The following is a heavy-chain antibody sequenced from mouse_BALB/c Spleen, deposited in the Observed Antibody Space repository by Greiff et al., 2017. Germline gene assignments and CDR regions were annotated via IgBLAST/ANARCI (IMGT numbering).Heavy chain of an antibody. CDR1: GFSLPSYG. V-gene: IGHV2-6-2*01. CDR2: IWSDGST. CDR3: ARQRNYYAMDY. J-gene: IGHJ4*01. D-gene: IGHD2-1*01. Sequence: VKPQESGPDLVAPSQSPSTTCTVPGFSLPSYGVHWVRQPPGKGLEWLVVIWSDGSTTYNSALKSRLSISKNNSKSQVFLKMNRLQTDDTAMYYYARQRNYYAMDYWGQGTSVTVSS.